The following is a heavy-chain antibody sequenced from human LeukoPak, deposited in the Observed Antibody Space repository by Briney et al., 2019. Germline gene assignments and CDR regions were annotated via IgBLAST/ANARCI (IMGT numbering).Heavy chain of an antibody. V-gene: IGHV2-70*01. CDR1: GFSLSTSGMC. Sequence: ESGPALVKPTQTPTLTCTFSGFSLSTSGMCVNWIRQPPGKALEWLAHIDWDDDKYYTTSLKTRLTISKDTSKNQVVLKMTNMDPVDTATYYCARRDSSSWYFDLWGQGTLVTVSS. J-gene: IGHJ4*02. CDR3: ARRDSSSWYFDL. CDR2: IDWDDDK. D-gene: IGHD6-13*01.